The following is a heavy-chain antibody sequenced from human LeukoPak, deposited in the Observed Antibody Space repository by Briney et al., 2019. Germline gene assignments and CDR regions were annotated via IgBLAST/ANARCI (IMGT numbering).Heavy chain of an antibody. J-gene: IGHJ4*02. D-gene: IGHD6-13*01. CDR2: ISHDGTVT. Sequence: GGSLRLSCEASGFTFSSYGMQWVRQAPGMGPEWVSVISHDGTVTHYADSVKGRFTISRDSSTNTLYLQMDSLSTEDTAVYYCAKEGSQYASSWFDYWGQGTLVTVSS. CDR3: AKEGSQYASSWFDY. CDR1: GFTFSSYG. V-gene: IGHV3-30*18.